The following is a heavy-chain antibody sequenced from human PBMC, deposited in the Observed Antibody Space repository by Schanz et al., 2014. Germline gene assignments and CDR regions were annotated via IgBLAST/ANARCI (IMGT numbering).Heavy chain of an antibody. CDR1: GYTFTSDS. V-gene: IGHV1-46*01. CDR2: INPSGGST. Sequence: QVQLVQSGAEMKKPGASVKVSCKASGYTFTSDSMHWVRQAPGQGLEWMGMINPSGGSTTYAQKFQGRVTLTTDTSTSTAYMELRNLRSDDTAVYYCARAKRFGDMDVWGQGTTVTVSS. CDR3: ARAKRFGDMDV. D-gene: IGHD3-10*01. J-gene: IGHJ6*02.